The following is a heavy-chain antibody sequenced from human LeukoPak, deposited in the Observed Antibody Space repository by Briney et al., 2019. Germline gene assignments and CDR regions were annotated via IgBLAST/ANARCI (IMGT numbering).Heavy chain of an antibody. CDR3: ARGNWNEMWAFDI. J-gene: IGHJ3*02. CDR2: IYYSGST. V-gene: IGHV4-59*01. CDR1: GSSISSYY. D-gene: IGHD1-1*01. Sequence: SETLSLTCTVSGSSISSYYWSWIRQPPGKGLEWIGYIYYSGSTNYNPSLKSRVTISVGTSKNQFSLKLSSVTAADTAVYYCARGNWNEMWAFDIWGKGTMVTVSS.